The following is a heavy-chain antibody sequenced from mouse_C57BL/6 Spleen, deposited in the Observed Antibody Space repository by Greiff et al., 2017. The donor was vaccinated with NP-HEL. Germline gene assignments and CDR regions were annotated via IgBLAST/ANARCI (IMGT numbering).Heavy chain of an antibody. J-gene: IGHJ3*01. CDR3: ASVYYYGSSYPLFAY. V-gene: IGHV1-26*01. Sequence: VQLQQSGPELVKPGASVKISCKASGYTFTDYYMNWVKQSHGQSLEWIGVINPNNGGTSYNQKFKGKATLTVDKSSSTAYMALRSLTSEDSAVYYCASVYYYGSSYPLFAYWGQGTLVTVSA. CDR1: GYTFTDYY. CDR2: INPNNGGT. D-gene: IGHD1-1*01.